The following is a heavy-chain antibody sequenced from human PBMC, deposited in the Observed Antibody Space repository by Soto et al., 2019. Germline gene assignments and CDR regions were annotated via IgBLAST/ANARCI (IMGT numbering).Heavy chain of an antibody. CDR3: ASSFLTGYYNYYYYGMDV. D-gene: IGHD3-9*01. J-gene: IGHJ6*02. CDR1: GFTFSSYA. Sequence: QVQLVESGGGVVQPGRSLRLSCAASGFTFSSYAMHWVRQAPGKGLEWVAVISYDGSNKYYADSVKGRFTISRDNSKNTLYLQMNSLRAEDTAVYYCASSFLTGYYNYYYYGMDVWGQGTTVTVSS. CDR2: ISYDGSNK. V-gene: IGHV3-30-3*01.